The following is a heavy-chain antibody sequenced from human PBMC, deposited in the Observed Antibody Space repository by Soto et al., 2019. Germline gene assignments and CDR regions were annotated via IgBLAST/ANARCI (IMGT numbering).Heavy chain of an antibody. Sequence: QVQLVQSGAEVKKPGASVIVSCKASGYTFTKYFIHWVRQAPGQGLEWMAIAHPSNGETTYAQKFQGRVTVTSDTSTSTVNMELRSLRSEDTAMYYCAREEIGGSGSCYNYWGQGTLVTVSS. CDR1: GYTFTKYF. CDR3: AREEIGGSGSCYNY. V-gene: IGHV1-46*01. J-gene: IGHJ4*02. CDR2: AHPSNGET. D-gene: IGHD2-15*01.